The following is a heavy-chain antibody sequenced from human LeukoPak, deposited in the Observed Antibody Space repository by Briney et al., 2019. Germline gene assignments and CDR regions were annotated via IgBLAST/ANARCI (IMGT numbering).Heavy chain of an antibody. Sequence: PSETLSLTCTVSGGSISSSSYYWGWIRQPPGKGLEWIGSIYYSGSTYYNPSLKSRVTISVDTSKNQFSLKLSSVTAADTAVYYCARDVHYYDSSVVYYGMDVWGQGTTVTVSS. CDR1: GGSISSSSYY. J-gene: IGHJ6*02. CDR3: ARDVHYYDSSVVYYGMDV. D-gene: IGHD3-22*01. CDR2: IYYSGST. V-gene: IGHV4-39*07.